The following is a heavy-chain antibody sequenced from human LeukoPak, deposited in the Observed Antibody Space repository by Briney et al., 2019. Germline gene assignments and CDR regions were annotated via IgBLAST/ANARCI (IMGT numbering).Heavy chain of an antibody. CDR1: GFTLSSYA. CDR2: ISSSGSTI. V-gene: IGHV3-48*04. CDR3: ARSRYYYYGMDV. Sequence: TGGSLRLSCAASGFTLSSYAMSWVRQAPGKGLEWVSYISSSGSTIYYADSVKGRFTISRDNAKNSLYLQMNSLRAEDTAVYYCARSRYYYYGMDVWGQGTTVTVSS. J-gene: IGHJ6*02.